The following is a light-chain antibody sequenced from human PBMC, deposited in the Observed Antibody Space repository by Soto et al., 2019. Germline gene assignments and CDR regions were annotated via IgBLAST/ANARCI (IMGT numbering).Light chain of an antibody. CDR3: QQYGSAPPRT. J-gene: IGKJ1*01. CDR2: CAS. V-gene: IGKV3-20*01. Sequence: EIVLTQSPGILSLSPGERATLSCRASQSVSNDFLAWYQQKPGQAPRLLIYCASTRATDVPDRFSGSGSGADFTLTIRRLGPEDFGVDYCQQYGSAPPRTFGQGNKVE. CDR1: QSVSNDF.